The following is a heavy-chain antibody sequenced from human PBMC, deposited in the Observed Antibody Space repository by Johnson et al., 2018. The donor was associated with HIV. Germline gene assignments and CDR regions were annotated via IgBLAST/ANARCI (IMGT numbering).Heavy chain of an antibody. Sequence: QVQLVESGGGLVKPGGSLRLSCAASGFTFRDYYMSWIRQAPGKGLEWVSYISTSGSTIYYADSVKGRFTISRDNSKNTLYLQMNSLRAEDTAVYYCAKDRRELPSPFDIWGQGTMVTVSS. J-gene: IGHJ3*02. CDR3: AKDRRELPSPFDI. CDR2: ISTSGSTI. CDR1: GFTFRDYY. D-gene: IGHD1-7*01. V-gene: IGHV3-11*04.